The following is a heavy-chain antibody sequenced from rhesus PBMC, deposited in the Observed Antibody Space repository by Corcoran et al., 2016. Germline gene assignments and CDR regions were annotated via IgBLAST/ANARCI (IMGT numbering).Heavy chain of an antibody. V-gene: IGHV3-16*02. CDR1: GFTFSNYW. CDR2: IKNKADGGTA. CDR3: TYFDY. Sequence: EVQLVESGGGLVQPGGSLRLSCAASGFTFSNYWMSWVRQAPGKGLDMVGRIKNKADGGTAAYAESGKGRFTISNDDSKNTLYLQMNSLKTEDTAVYYCTYFDYWGQGVLVTVSS. J-gene: IGHJ4*01.